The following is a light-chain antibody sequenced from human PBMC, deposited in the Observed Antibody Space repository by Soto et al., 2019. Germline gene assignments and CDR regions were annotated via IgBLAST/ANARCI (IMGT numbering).Light chain of an antibody. Sequence: DIQMTQSPSSLSASVGDRVTITCRASQGIGNYLAWYQQKPGKAPELLIYGASTLQSGVPSRFSGSGSGTDFTLTISSLQPEDVETYYCQQYNSALSITFGQGTRLEIK. V-gene: IGKV1-27*01. J-gene: IGKJ5*01. CDR2: GAS. CDR3: QQYNSALSIT. CDR1: QGIGNY.